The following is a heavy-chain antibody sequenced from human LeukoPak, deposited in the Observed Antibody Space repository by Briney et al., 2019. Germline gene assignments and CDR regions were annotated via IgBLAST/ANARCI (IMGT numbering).Heavy chain of an antibody. CDR2: LGISGDYA. CDR3: AKDRRYDSSWYGAGDY. CDR1: GFILRSYA. J-gene: IGHJ4*02. V-gene: IGHV3-23*01. Sequence: GGSLRLSCVGSGFILRSYAMSWVRQAPGKGLQWVSSLGISGDYAWYAGSVKGRFTISRDSSKNTLYLQMNSLGAEDTAVYYCAKDRRYDSSWYGAGDYWGQGTLVTVSS. D-gene: IGHD6-13*01.